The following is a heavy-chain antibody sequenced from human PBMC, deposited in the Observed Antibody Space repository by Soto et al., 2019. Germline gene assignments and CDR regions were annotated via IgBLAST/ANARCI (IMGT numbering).Heavy chain of an antibody. CDR2: IGSSGSRV. Sequence: EVQLVESGGGLVQPGGSLRLSCAASGFTFSTYSMTWVRQAPGKGLEGVSYIGSSGSRVYYADSVKGRFTISRDNAKNSLYLQMNSLGVEDTAVYYCAREWYGEYYWGQGALVTVSS. CDR1: GFTFSTYS. J-gene: IGHJ4*02. V-gene: IGHV3-48*01. CDR3: AREWYGEYY. D-gene: IGHD2-15*01.